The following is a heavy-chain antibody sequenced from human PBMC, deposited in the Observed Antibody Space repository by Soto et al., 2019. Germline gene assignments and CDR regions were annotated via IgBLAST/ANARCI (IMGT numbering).Heavy chain of an antibody. CDR1: GGSFSGYY. Sequence: QVQLQQWGAGLLKPSETLSLTCAVYGGSFSGYYWSWIRQPPGKGLEWIGEINHSGSTNYNPSLKSRATISVDTSKNPFSLKLSSVTAADTAVYYCARGIRTYYYDSSGYYRDYWGQGTLVTVSS. J-gene: IGHJ4*02. CDR2: INHSGST. V-gene: IGHV4-34*01. D-gene: IGHD3-22*01. CDR3: ARGIRTYYYDSSGYYRDY.